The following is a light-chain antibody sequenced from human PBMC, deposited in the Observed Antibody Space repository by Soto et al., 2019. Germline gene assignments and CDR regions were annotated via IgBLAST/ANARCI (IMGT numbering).Light chain of an antibody. J-gene: IGKJ1*01. V-gene: IGKV3-20*01. Sequence: GLSQSPCTLSLSPGERATLSCRASQSVSNNYLAWYQQKPGQAPRLLIYGASNRATGIPDRFSGSGSGTDFTLTISRLEPEDFAVYYCQQYGSSPRTFGQGTKVDIK. CDR2: GAS. CDR1: QSVSNNY. CDR3: QQYGSSPRT.